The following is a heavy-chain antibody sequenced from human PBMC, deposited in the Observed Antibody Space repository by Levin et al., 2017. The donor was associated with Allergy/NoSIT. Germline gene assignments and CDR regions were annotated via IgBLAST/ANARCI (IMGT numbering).Heavy chain of an antibody. CDR3: ARRVRYSGYDYDAFDI. Sequence: GESLKISCQGFGYTFTGYWIGWVRQMPGKGLEWMGIIYPGDSDTRYSPSFQGQVTISANKSISTAYLQWSSLKASDTAMYYCARRVRYSGYDYDAFDIWGQGTMVTVSS. J-gene: IGHJ3*02. CDR2: IYPGDSDT. CDR1: GYTFTGYW. D-gene: IGHD5-12*01. V-gene: IGHV5-51*01.